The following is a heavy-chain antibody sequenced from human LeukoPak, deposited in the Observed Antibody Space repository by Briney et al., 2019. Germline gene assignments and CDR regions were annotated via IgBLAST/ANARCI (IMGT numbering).Heavy chain of an antibody. D-gene: IGHD3-10*01. Sequence: PGGSLRLSCAASGFTFSSYGMSWVRQAPGKGLEWVSAISGSGSSTYYADSVKGRFTISRDNSKDTLYFQMNSLRAEDTAVYYCAKELGWLGESYYYYYLDVWGKGTTVTISS. CDR3: AKELGWLGESYYYYYLDV. V-gene: IGHV3-23*01. CDR1: GFTFSSYG. CDR2: ISGSGSST. J-gene: IGHJ6*03.